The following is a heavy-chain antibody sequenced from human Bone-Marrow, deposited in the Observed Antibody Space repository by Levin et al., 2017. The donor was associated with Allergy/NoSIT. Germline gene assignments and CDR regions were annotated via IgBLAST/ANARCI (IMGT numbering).Heavy chain of an antibody. Sequence: PSETLSLTCATSGFTFNSFWMLWVRQAPGKGLAWVSRINSEGTITSYADSVRGRFTISRDNAKNTLYLQMDSLRVEDTAMYFCVRDHRGFTWGQGSLVTVSS. V-gene: IGHV3-74*01. J-gene: IGHJ5*02. CDR2: INSEGTIT. CDR3: VRDHRGFT. D-gene: IGHD2-15*01. CDR1: GFTFNSFW.